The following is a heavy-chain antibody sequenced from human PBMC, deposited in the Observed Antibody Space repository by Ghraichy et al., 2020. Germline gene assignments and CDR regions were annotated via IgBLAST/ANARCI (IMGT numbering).Heavy chain of an antibody. CDR3: ATLVWPDGPLNNWYFDL. D-gene: IGHD3-16*01. V-gene: IGHV1-24*01. Sequence: ASVQVSCKVSGYTLTELSMHWVRQAPGKGLEWMGGFDPEDGETIYAQKFQGRVTMTEDTSTDTAYMELSSLRSEDTAVYYCATLVWPDGPLNNWYFDLWGRGTLVTVSS. CDR1: GYTLTELS. J-gene: IGHJ2*01. CDR2: FDPEDGET.